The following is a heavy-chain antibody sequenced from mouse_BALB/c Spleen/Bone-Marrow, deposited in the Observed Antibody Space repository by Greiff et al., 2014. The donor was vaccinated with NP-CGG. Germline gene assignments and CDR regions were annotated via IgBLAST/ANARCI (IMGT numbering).Heavy chain of an antibody. CDR3: ARGSSYFDY. D-gene: IGHD1-1*01. CDR1: GFTFSDYY. J-gene: IGHJ2*01. V-gene: IGHV5-4*02. CDR2: ISDGGSYT. Sequence: EVKLVESGGGLVKPGGSLKLSCAASGFTFSDYYMYWVRQTPEKRLEWVATISDGGSYTYYLDSVKGRFTISRDNAKNNLYLQMSSLKSEDTAMYYCARGSSYFDYWGQGTTLTVSS.